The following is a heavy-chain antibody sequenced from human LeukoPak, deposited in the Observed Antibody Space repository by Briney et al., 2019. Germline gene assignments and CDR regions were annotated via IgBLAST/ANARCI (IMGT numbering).Heavy chain of an antibody. V-gene: IGHV3-23*01. CDR1: GFTFSSYG. CDR3: AKASSAGDSSSWNY. Sequence: GGTLRLSCAASGFTFSSYGMSWVRQAPGKGLKWVSGISASGGSTYYADSVKGRFTISRDNSKKTLHLQMNSLRAEDTAIYYCAKASSAGDSSSWNYWGQGILVTVSS. D-gene: IGHD6-13*01. J-gene: IGHJ4*02. CDR2: ISASGGST.